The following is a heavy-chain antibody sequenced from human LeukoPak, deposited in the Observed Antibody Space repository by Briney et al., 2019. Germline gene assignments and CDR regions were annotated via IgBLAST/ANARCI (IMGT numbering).Heavy chain of an antibody. D-gene: IGHD1-26*01. Sequence: GESLKISCKGSGYSFTSYWIGWVRQMPGKGLEWMGIIYPGDSDTRYSPSFQGQVTISADKSISTAYLQWSSLKASDTAMYYCARHRHGGSYYQRRDDDAFDIWGQGTMVTVSS. CDR3: ARHRHGGSYYQRRDDDAFDI. CDR1: GYSFTSYW. V-gene: IGHV5-51*01. CDR2: IYPGDSDT. J-gene: IGHJ3*02.